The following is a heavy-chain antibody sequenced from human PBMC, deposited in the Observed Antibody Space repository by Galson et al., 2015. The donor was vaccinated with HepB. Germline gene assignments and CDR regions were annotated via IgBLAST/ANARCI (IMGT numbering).Heavy chain of an antibody. CDR1: GFAFSSYW. Sequence: SLRLSCAASGFAFSSYWMHWVRQAPGKGLVWVSRINSDGSSTSYADSVKGRFTISRDNAKNTLYLQMNSLRAEDTAVYYCARESSGWYNQGDGAFDIWGQGTMVTVSS. V-gene: IGHV3-74*01. D-gene: IGHD6-19*01. CDR3: ARESSGWYNQGDGAFDI. CDR2: INSDGSST. J-gene: IGHJ3*02.